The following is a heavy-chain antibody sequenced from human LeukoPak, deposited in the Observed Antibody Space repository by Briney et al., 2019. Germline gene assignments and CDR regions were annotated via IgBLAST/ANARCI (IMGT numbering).Heavy chain of an antibody. D-gene: IGHD2-2*01. CDR2: IYPGDSDT. J-gene: IGHJ5*02. Sequence: GESLKISCKGSGYSFTSYWIGWVRQMPGKGLEWMGIIYPGDSDTRYSPSFQGQVTISADKSISTAYLPWSSLKASDTAMYYCARHLGYCSSTSCHGNWFDPWGQGTLVTVSS. CDR1: GYSFTSYW. CDR3: ARHLGYCSSTSCHGNWFDP. V-gene: IGHV5-51*01.